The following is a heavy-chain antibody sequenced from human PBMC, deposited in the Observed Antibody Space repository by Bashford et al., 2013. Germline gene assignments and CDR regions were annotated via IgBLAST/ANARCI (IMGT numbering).Heavy chain of an antibody. D-gene: IGHD1-1*01. V-gene: IGHV3-23*01. CDR2: MSGSSGST. J-gene: IGHJ5*02. Sequence: VRQAPGKGLEWVSAMSGSSGSTYYADSVKGRFTISRDNSKYTLYLQMNSLRAEDTAVYYCARALRTTNWLDPWAREPWSPSPQ. CDR3: ARALRTTNWLDP.